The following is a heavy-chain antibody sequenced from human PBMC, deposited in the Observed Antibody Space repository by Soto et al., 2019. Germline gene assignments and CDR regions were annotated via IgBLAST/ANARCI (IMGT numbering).Heavy chain of an antibody. D-gene: IGHD5-18*01. V-gene: IGHV4-39*01. CDR3: ARSAIATHWFFDL. J-gene: IGHJ2*01. CDR1: GGPISSSSYY. Sequence: SETLSLTCTVSGGPISSSSYYWGWIRQAPGKGLEWLATIYYTGYTYHNPSLKSHVTISVDTSKNQFSLKLTSVTAADTALYYCARSAIATHWFFDLWGRGTLVTISS. CDR2: IYYTGYT.